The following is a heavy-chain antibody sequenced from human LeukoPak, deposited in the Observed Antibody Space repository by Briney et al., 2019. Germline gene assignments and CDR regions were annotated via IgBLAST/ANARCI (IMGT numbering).Heavy chain of an antibody. Sequence: ASVKVSCKASGYTFTGYYMHWVRQAPGQGLEWMGWINPNSGGTNYAQKFQGRVTMTRDTSISTAYMELSRLRSDDTAVYFCARGWRGITGTTYVYWGQGTLVTVSS. CDR1: GYTFTGYY. CDR3: ARGWRGITGTTYVY. CDR2: INPNSGGT. D-gene: IGHD1-7*01. V-gene: IGHV1-2*02. J-gene: IGHJ4*02.